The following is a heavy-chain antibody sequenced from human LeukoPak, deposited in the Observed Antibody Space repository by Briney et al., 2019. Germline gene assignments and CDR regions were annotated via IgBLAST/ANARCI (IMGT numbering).Heavy chain of an antibody. D-gene: IGHD3-22*01. V-gene: IGHV4-61*01. CDR3: ARTENYYDSSGYQYYFDY. Sequence: SETLSLTCTVSGGSISSSSHYWSWIRQPPGKGLEWIGYIYYSGSTNYNPSLKSRVTISVDTSKNQFSLKLSSVTAADTAVYYCARTENYYDSSGYQYYFDYWGQGTLVTVSS. CDR2: IYYSGST. J-gene: IGHJ4*02. CDR1: GGSISSSSHY.